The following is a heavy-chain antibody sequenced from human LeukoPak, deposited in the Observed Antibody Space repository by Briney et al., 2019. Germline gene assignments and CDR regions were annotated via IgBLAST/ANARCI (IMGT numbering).Heavy chain of an antibody. CDR2: IKQDGSQK. CDR1: GFTFSSYW. V-gene: IGHV3-7*01. D-gene: IGHD4-17*01. J-gene: IGHJ4*02. Sequence: GGSLRLSCAASGFTFSSYWMTWVRQAPGKELDWVASIKQDGSQKYYVDSVKARFSIPRDNAKNSLYLQMSSPRAEDTAVYYCARAAGSTVTTRFDYWGPGTLVTVSS. CDR3: ARAAGSTVTTRFDY.